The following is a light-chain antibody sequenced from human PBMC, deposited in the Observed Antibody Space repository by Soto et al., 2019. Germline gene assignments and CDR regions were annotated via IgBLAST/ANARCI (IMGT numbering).Light chain of an antibody. Sequence: QPVLTQPPSASGSPGQSVTISCTGTSSDVGGYNYVSWYQQHPGKAPKFMIYEVSKRPSGVPDRFSGSKSGNTASLTVSGLQAEDEADYYCSSYAGSNFVVFGGGTKVTVL. CDR3: SSYAGSNFVV. V-gene: IGLV2-8*01. CDR1: SSDVGGYNY. CDR2: EVS. J-gene: IGLJ2*01.